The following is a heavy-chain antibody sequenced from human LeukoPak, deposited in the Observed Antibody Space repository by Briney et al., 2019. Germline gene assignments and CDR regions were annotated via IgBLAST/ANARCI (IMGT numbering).Heavy chain of an antibody. CDR3: ATLPGGGDGYNPEAFDI. D-gene: IGHD5-24*01. V-gene: IGHV3-33*01. Sequence: GGSLRLSCAASGFTFSSYGMHWVRQSPGKGLEWVAVIWYDGSNKYYADSVKGRFTISRDNSKNTLYQQMNSLRAEDTAVYYCATLPGGGDGYNPEAFDIWGQGTMVTVSS. J-gene: IGHJ3*02. CDR1: GFTFSSYG. CDR2: IWYDGSNK.